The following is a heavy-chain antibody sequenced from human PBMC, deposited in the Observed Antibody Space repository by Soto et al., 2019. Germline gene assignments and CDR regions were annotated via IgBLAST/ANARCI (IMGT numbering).Heavy chain of an antibody. D-gene: IGHD6-19*01. Sequence: QVQLVQSGGEVKKPGDSVKVSCKTSGYTFTNYDFSWVRQAPGQGLEWMGWVSNKNGVTNYAEKFRDRVTMSTDTSTNTVYMELSSLRSYDTAVYFCARERLNTGWYGFDYWGQRTQVTVSS. J-gene: IGHJ4*02. CDR1: GYTFTNYD. CDR2: VSNKNGVT. CDR3: ARERLNTGWYGFDY. V-gene: IGHV1-18*04.